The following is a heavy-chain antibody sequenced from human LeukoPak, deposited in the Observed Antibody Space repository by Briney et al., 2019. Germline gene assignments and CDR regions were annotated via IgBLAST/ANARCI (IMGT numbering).Heavy chain of an antibody. CDR2: IYYIGST. J-gene: IGHJ4*02. Sequence: SETLSLTCTVSGGSINSGGHYWSWIRQHPGKGLEWIGYIYYIGSTNYNPSLTSRVTISVDTSKNQVSLKLRFVTAADTAVYYCARFAVDSLMVFDYWGQGTLVTVSS. D-gene: IGHD5-12*01. CDR3: ARFAVDSLMVFDY. CDR1: GGSINSGGHY. V-gene: IGHV4-61*08.